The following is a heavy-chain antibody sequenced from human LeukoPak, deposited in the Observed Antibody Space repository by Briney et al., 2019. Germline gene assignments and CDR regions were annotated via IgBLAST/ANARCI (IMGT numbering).Heavy chain of an antibody. J-gene: IGHJ4*02. V-gene: IGHV5-10-1*01. Sequence: GESLKISFKGSGXRFTNYCINWVRQLPGKGLGGMGKIDPGDSYTNYSPSFQGHVTISADKSISTAYLQWSSLKASDTAMYYCARSLSSGWPGFGYWGQGALVTVSS. CDR2: IDPGDSYT. CDR1: GXRFTNYC. D-gene: IGHD6-19*01. CDR3: ARSLSSGWPGFGY.